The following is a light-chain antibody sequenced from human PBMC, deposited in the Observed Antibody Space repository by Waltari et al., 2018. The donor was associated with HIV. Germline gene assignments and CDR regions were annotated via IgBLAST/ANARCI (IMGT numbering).Light chain of an antibody. CDR1: SSNIGSHF. Sequence: QSVLTQPPSTSATPGQRVTILCSGASSNIGSHFVSWYQHLPGATPKLLIYESDRRPSGVLDRFSGSESGTSASLAISGLRSEDEADYYCAAWDNYLNAWVFGGGTRVTVL. CDR3: AAWDNYLNAWV. V-gene: IGLV1-47*01. J-gene: IGLJ3*02. CDR2: ESD.